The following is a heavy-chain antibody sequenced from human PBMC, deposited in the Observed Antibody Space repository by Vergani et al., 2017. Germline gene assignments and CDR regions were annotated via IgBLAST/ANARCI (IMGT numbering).Heavy chain of an antibody. D-gene: IGHD4-17*01. CDR3: ARQTVYGDDAFDI. V-gene: IGHV5-51*01. J-gene: IGHJ3*02. Sequence: EVQLVQSGAEVKKPGESLKISCKGSGYSFTNYWIDWVRQMPGKGLEWMGVIYPGDSDTRYSPSFQGQVTISADKSISTAYLQWSSLKASDTAMYYCARQTVYGDDAFDIWGQGTMVTVSS. CDR1: GYSFTNYW. CDR2: IYPGDSDT.